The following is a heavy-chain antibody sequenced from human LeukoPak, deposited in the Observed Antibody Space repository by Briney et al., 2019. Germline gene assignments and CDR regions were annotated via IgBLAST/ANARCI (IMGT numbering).Heavy chain of an antibody. D-gene: IGHD2-8*02. V-gene: IGHV4-4*07. CDR2: IYASGST. CDR1: GGSIGTYY. Sequence: SETLSLTCTVSGGSIGTYYWNWIRHPAGKGLEWIGRIYASGSTNHNPSFDTRIAMSMDTSKNQFSLKLNSVTAADTAVYYCARDSGNERLGVYFDYWGQGTLVSVSS. J-gene: IGHJ4*02. CDR3: ARDSGNERLGVYFDY.